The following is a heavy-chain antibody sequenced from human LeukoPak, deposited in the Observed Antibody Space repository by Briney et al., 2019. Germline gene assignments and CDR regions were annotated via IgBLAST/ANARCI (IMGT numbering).Heavy chain of an antibody. J-gene: IGHJ4*02. D-gene: IGHD3-22*01. CDR1: GRSFSGYY. CDR3: ARGHSYYDSSGQFFDS. CDR2: INHSGST. V-gene: IGHV4-34*01. Sequence: SETLSLTCAVYGRSFSGYYWSWIRQPPGKGLEWIGEINHSGSTNYNPSLKSRVTMSVDTSKNQFSLKLSSVTAADTAVYYCARGHSYYDSSGQFFDSWGQGTLVTVSS.